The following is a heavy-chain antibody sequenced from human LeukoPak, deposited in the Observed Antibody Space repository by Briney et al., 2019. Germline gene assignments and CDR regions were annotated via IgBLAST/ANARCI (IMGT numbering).Heavy chain of an antibody. D-gene: IGHD3-9*01. CDR1: GDTFTSYG. CDR3: ASDGTLLRYFDWSFPPHFDY. CDR2: ISAYNVNT. J-gene: IGHJ4*02. V-gene: IGHV1-18*04. Sequence: ASVKVSCKASGDTFTSYGISCGRQAPGQGLEWMGCISAYNVNTNYTQNLQGRVTMTTDTTTSTAHIELRTPSSDDTEVYYCASDGTLLRYFDWSFPPHFDYWGQGTLVTVSS.